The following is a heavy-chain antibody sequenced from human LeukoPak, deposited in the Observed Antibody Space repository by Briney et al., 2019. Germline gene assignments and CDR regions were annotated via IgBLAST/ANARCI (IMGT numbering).Heavy chain of an antibody. CDR2: ISDSSRHI. CDR1: GFTFSSYA. V-gene: IGHV3-21*01. Sequence: GGSLKLSWQASGFTFSSYALTWVRQAPGKGLEWVSCISDSSRHIYYADSVTGRFTISRDNAKSSASLQMNSLRVDDTAVYYCARGYTNGDYLDYWGQGTLVTVSP. CDR3: ARGYTNGDYLDY. D-gene: IGHD4-17*01. J-gene: IGHJ4*02.